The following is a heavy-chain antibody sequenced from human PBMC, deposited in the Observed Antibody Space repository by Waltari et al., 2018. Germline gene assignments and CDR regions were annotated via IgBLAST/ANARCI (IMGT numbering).Heavy chain of an antibody. CDR1: GFTFSSYD. V-gene: IGHV3-33*01. J-gene: IGHJ6*02. Sequence: QVQLVESGGGVVQPGRSLRLSCAASGFTFSSYDMHWVRQAPGKGLEWVAVIWYDGSNKYYADSVKGRFTISRDNSKNTLYLQMNSLRAEDTAVYYCARDVLWPTPYGMDVWGQGTTVTVSS. CDR3: ARDVLWPTPYGMDV. CDR2: IWYDGSNK. D-gene: IGHD2-15*01.